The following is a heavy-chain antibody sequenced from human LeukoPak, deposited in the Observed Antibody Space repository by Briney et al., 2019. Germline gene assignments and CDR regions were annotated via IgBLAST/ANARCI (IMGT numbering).Heavy chain of an antibody. Sequence: GSSVKLSCKASVDTLTGYYIQWARQAPVHARAWIGAIHPNSGGTNSAPKSKGRVTMSRDTSISTAYMDLRRLRSDDTAVYYCARDPDDILTGYQEPLFDDYWGQGTLVTVSS. CDR3: ARDPDDILTGYQEPLFDDY. CDR2: IHPNSGGT. D-gene: IGHD3-9*01. J-gene: IGHJ4*02. CDR1: VDTLTGYY. V-gene: IGHV1-2*07.